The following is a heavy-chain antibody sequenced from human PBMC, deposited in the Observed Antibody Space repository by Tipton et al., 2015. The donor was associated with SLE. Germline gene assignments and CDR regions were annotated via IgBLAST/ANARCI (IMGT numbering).Heavy chain of an antibody. D-gene: IGHD4-17*01. V-gene: IGHV5-10-1*01. CDR2: IDPSDSYT. J-gene: IGHJ4*02. Sequence: QLVQSGAEVKKPGESLRISCKGSGYSFTSYWISWVRQMPGKGLEWMGRIDPSDSYTNYSPYFQGHVTISADKSISTAYLQWSSLKASDTAMYYCARHSRLYGDYEDFDYWCQGTLVTVSS. CDR1: GYSFTSYW. CDR3: ARHSRLYGDYEDFDY.